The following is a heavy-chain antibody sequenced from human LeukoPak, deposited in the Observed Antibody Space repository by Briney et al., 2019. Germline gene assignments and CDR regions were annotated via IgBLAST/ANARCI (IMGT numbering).Heavy chain of an antibody. CDR2: IYYSGTT. CDR3: ARATGGAAAADFDP. CDR1: GGSISSAGYY. J-gene: IGHJ5*02. Sequence: SQTLSLTCTVSGGSISSAGYYWSWIRQRPGKGLEWMGFIYYSGTTYYNPPLKSRVFISLNTSQNQVSLQLSSVTAADTAVYYCARATGGAAAADFDPWGQGTLVTASS. V-gene: IGHV4-31*03. D-gene: IGHD6-13*01.